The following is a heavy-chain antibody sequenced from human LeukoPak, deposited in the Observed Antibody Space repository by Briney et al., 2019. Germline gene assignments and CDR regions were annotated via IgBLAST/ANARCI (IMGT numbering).Heavy chain of an antibody. J-gene: IGHJ5*02. V-gene: IGHV4-59*02. Sequence: SETLSLTCTVSGDSVSRYSWSWIRQPPGKGLEWIGYISNSGSTNYNPSLKSRVTISVDTSKNQFSLKLTSMTAAGTAVYYCARAGGAPPAALDLDRWGQGTLVTVSS. CDR2: ISNSGST. CDR1: GDSVSRYS. D-gene: IGHD4/OR15-4a*01. CDR3: ARAGGAPPAALDLDR.